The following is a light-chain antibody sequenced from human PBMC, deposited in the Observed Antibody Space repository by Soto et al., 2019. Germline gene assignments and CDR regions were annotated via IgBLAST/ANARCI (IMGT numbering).Light chain of an antibody. CDR2: INMDGSH. Sequence: QLVLTQSPSASASLGASVKLTCTLSSGHGSYAIAWHQQQPEKGPRYLMKINMDGSHTKGDGSPDRFSGSSSGAERYLTISSLQSEDEADYYCQTWGTGIAVFGGGTQLTVL. CDR3: QTWGTGIAV. CDR1: SGHGSYA. V-gene: IGLV4-69*01. J-gene: IGLJ7*01.